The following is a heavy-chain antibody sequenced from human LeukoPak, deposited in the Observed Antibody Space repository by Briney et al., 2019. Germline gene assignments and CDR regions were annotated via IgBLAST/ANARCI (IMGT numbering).Heavy chain of an antibody. Sequence: SVKVSCKASGGTFSSYAISWVRQAPGQGLEWMGRISPILGIANYAQKFQGRVTITADKSTSTAYMELSSLRSEDTAVYYCARDRNGTSNQLLFFWFDSWGQGTLVTVSS. J-gene: IGHJ5*01. CDR2: ISPILGIA. CDR3: ARDRNGTSNQLLFFWFDS. CDR1: GGTFSSYA. V-gene: IGHV1-69*04. D-gene: IGHD2-2*01.